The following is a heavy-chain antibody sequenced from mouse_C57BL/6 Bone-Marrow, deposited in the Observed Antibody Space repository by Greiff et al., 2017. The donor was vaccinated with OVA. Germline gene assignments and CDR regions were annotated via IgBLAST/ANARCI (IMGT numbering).Heavy chain of an antibody. CDR3: ARSYDYHWYFDV. CDR2: IYPSDSET. J-gene: IGHJ1*03. CDR1: GYTFTSYW. Sequence: QVQLQQPGAELVRPGSSVKLSCKASGYTFTSYWMDWVKQRPGQGLEWIGNIYPSDSETHYNQKFKDKATLTVDKSSSTAYMQLSSLTSEDSAVYVCARSYDYHWYFDVWGTGTTVTVSS. V-gene: IGHV1-61*01. D-gene: IGHD2-4*01.